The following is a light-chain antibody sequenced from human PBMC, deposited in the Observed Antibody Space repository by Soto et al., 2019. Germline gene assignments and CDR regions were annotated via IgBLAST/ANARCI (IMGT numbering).Light chain of an antibody. CDR1: SSDIGDYNY. CDR3: SSFTSSSTLV. J-gene: IGLJ3*02. CDR2: EVS. Sequence: QSALTQPASVSGSPGQSIAISCTGPSSDIGDYNYVSWYQQHPGKAPKLMIYEVSNRPSGVSNRFSGSKSGNTASLTISGLQADDEADYYCSSFTSSSTLVFGGGTKLTVL. V-gene: IGLV2-14*01.